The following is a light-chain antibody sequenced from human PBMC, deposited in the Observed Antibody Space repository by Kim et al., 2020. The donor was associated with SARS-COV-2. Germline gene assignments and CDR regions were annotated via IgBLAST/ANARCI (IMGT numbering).Light chain of an antibody. CDR2: DAA. Sequence: PGESSPLSCRASPNIDISLAWYQQTPGRAPRLLIYDAAIRAAGIPDRFSASGSGTDFTLTIGSLAPEDFAVYYCQQRGNWPPALTFGGGTKVDIK. J-gene: IGKJ4*01. CDR1: PNIDIS. CDR3: QQRGNWPPALT. V-gene: IGKV3-11*01.